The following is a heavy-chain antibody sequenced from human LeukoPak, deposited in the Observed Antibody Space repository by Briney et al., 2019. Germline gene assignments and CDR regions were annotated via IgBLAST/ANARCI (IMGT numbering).Heavy chain of an antibody. CDR3: ARGGSSSADY. D-gene: IGHD6-6*01. J-gene: IGHJ4*02. Sequence: GGSLRLSCAASGYIFSSYWMHWVRQAPGKGLVWVSRINSDGSSTSYAGSVKVRLTISRDNAKNTLYLQMNSLRVEDTAVYYCARGGSSSADYWGQGTLVTVSS. V-gene: IGHV3-74*01. CDR2: INSDGSST. CDR1: GYIFSSYW.